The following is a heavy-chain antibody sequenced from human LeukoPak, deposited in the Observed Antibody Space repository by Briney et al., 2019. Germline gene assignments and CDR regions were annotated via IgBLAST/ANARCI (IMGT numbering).Heavy chain of an antibody. D-gene: IGHD4-23*01. CDR2: IYHSGST. Sequence: PSQTLSLTCAVSGGSISSGGYSWSWIRQPPGTGLEWIGYIYHSGSTYYNPSLKSRVTISVDRSKNQFSLKLSSVTAADTAVYYCARGGNYGGGDYWGQGTLVTVSS. V-gene: IGHV4-30-2*01. CDR3: ARGGNYGGGDY. J-gene: IGHJ4*02. CDR1: GGSISSGGYS.